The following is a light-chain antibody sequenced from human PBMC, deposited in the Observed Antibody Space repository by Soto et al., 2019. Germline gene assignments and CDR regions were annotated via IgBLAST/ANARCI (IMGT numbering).Light chain of an antibody. Sequence: EIVLTQSPGTLSLSPGERATLSCRASQSVSSSYLAWYQQKPGQAPRLLIYGASSRATGIPDRFSGCGSGTDFPLNISRMEPEDFAVYYCQQYGSSPRTFGQGTKVEIK. V-gene: IGKV3-20*01. J-gene: IGKJ1*01. CDR1: QSVSSSY. CDR3: QQYGSSPRT. CDR2: GAS.